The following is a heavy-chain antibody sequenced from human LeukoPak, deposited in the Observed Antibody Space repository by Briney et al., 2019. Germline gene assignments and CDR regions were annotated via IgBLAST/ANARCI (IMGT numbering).Heavy chain of an antibody. Sequence: SETLSLTCTVSGGSMSGFFWTWIRQPPGRELEWIGSIYYSGSSTKYNPSLKSRVTISVDTSRSQFSLNLNSATAADTAVYYCARTSRHFYGSGTNLTPWPAGMDVWGQGTTVTVSS. V-gene: IGHV4-59*01. CDR2: IYYSGSST. J-gene: IGHJ6*02. D-gene: IGHD3-10*01. CDR3: ARTSRHFYGSGTNLTPWPAGMDV. CDR1: GGSMSGFF.